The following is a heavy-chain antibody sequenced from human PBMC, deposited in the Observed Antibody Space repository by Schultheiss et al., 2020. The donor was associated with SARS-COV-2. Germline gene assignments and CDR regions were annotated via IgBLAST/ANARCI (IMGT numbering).Heavy chain of an antibody. CDR3: ARVVHYYYDSSRYASYPDY. Sequence: SETLSLTCAVYGGSFSGYYWSWIRQPPGKGLEWIGYIYYSGSTNYNPSLKSRVTISVDTSKNQFSLKLSSVTAADTAVYYCARVVHYYYDSSRYASYPDYWGQGTLVTVSS. D-gene: IGHD3-22*01. V-gene: IGHV4-59*12. J-gene: IGHJ4*02. CDR1: GGSFSGYY. CDR2: IYYSGST.